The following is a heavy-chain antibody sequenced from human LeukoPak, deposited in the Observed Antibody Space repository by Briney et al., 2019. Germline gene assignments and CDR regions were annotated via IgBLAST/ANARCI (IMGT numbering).Heavy chain of an antibody. D-gene: IGHD4-17*01. CDR3: AGSPTAHSYSFGLDV. J-gene: IGHJ6*02. CDR1: GGTFSTYA. Sequence: SVKVSCKASGGTFSTYAITWVRQAPGQGLEWMGGIIPIFGTPMYAQKFQGRVTITADESTSTAYMGLSSLRSEDTAVYYCAGSPTAHSYSFGLDVWGQGTTVTVSS. CDR2: IIPIFGTP. V-gene: IGHV1-69*13.